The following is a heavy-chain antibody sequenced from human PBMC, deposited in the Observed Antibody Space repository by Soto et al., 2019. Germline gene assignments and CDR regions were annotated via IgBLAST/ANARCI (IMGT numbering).Heavy chain of an antibody. CDR2: ISAYNGNT. D-gene: IGHD2-15*01. CDR3: ARDASPLYCSGGSCYSKYYFDY. J-gene: IGHJ4*01. Sequence: ASVKVSCNASGYTSTSYGISWVRQAPGQGLEWMGWISAYNGNTNYAQKLQGRVTMTTDTSTSTAYMELRSLRSDDTAVYYCARDASPLYCSGGSCYSKYYFDYWG. V-gene: IGHV1-18*01. CDR1: GYTSTSYG.